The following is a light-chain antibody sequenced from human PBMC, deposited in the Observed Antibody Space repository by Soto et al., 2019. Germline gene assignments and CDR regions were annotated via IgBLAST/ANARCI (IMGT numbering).Light chain of an antibody. V-gene: IGKV1-39*01. CDR3: QQYYSYPLT. J-gene: IGKJ4*01. CDR2: AAS. Sequence: DIQMTQSPSSLSASVVDRVTITCRASQSISSYLNWYQQKPGKAPKLLIYAASSLQSGVPSRFRGSGSGTDFTLTISCLQSEDFATYYCQQYYSYPLTFGGGTKVDIK. CDR1: QSISSY.